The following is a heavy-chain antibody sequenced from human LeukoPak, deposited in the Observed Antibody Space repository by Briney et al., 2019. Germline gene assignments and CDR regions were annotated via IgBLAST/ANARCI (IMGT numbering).Heavy chain of an antibody. V-gene: IGHV3-30*18. CDR3: AKGSRSSGWYYFDY. CDR2: ISYDGSNK. CDR1: GFTFSSYG. Sequence: GGSLRLSCAASGFTFSSYGMHWVRQAPGKGLEWVAVISYDGSNKYYADSVKGRFTISRDNSKNTLYLQMNSLRAEDTAVYYCAKGSRSSGWYYFDYWGQGTLVTVSS. J-gene: IGHJ4*02. D-gene: IGHD6-19*01.